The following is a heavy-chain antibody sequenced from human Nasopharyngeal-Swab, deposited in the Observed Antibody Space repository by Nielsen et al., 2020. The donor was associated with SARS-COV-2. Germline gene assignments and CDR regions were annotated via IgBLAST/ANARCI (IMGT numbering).Heavy chain of an antibody. CDR3: ARQKFHATSNYYYGMDV. J-gene: IGHJ6*02. CDR2: IKQDGSEK. CDR1: GFTFSNAW. V-gene: IGHV3-7*01. Sequence: GGSLRLSCAASGFTFSNAWMSWVRQAPGKGLEWVANIKQDGSEKYYVDSVKGRFTISRDNAKNSLYLQMNSLRAEDTAVYYCARQKFHATSNYYYGMDVWGQGTTVTVSS.